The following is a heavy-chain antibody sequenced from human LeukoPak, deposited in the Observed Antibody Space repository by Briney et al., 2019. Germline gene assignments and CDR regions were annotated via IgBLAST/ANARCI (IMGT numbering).Heavy chain of an antibody. J-gene: IGHJ5*02. CDR2: INHSGST. CDR1: GWSFSGYY. V-gene: IGHV4-34*01. Sequence: IPSETLSLACAVYGWSFSGYYWSWIRQPPGKGLEWIGEINHSGSTNYNPSLKSRVTISVDTSKNQFSLKLSSVSAADTAVYYCARGYCSSTSCPGGGWFDPWGQGTLVTVSS. CDR3: ARGYCSSTSCPGGGWFDP. D-gene: IGHD2-2*01.